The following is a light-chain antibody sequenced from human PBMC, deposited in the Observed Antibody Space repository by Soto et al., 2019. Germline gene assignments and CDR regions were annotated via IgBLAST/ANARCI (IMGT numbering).Light chain of an antibody. Sequence: ETVLTQSPGTLSLSPGERATLSCRASQSVSDNYLAWYQQKPGQAPRLLIYGASSRATGIPGRFSGSGSGTDFTLTISRLEPEDFAVYYCQQYGRSLYTFGQGTKLEIK. J-gene: IGKJ2*01. CDR1: QSVSDNY. V-gene: IGKV3-20*01. CDR2: GAS. CDR3: QQYGRSLYT.